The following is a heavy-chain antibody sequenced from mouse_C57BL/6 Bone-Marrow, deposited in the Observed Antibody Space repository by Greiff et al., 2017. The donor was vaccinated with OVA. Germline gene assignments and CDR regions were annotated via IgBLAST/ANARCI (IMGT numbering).Heavy chain of an antibody. CDR2: IWSGGST. CDR3: ARSPCLDGVDY. D-gene: IGHD2-3*01. V-gene: IGHV2-2*01. J-gene: IGHJ2*01. CDR1: GFSLTSYG. Sequence: VQLQQSGPGLVQPSQSLSITCTASGFSLTSYGVHWVRQSPGKGLEWLGVIWSGGSTNYNAAFISRLSISKDNSKSQVFFKMNSLQAYDTAIYYCARSPCLDGVDYWGQGTTLTVSS.